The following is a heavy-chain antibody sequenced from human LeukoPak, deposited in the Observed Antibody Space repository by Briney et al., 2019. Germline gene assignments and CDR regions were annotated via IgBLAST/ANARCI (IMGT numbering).Heavy chain of an antibody. Sequence: GGSLRLSCAASGFTFSSYGMSRVRQAPGKGLEWVANIKQDGSEKYYVDSVKGRFTISRDNAKNSLYLQMNSLRAEDTAVYYCARTPSMWPDAFDNWGQGTMVTASS. V-gene: IGHV3-7*03. D-gene: IGHD2/OR15-2a*01. CDR3: ARTPSMWPDAFDN. CDR2: IKQDGSEK. CDR1: GFTFSSYG. J-gene: IGHJ3*02.